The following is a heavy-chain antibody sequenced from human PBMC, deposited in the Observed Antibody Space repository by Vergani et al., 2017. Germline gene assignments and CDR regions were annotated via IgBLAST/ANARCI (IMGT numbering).Heavy chain of an antibody. V-gene: IGHV4-31*03. Sequence: QVQLQESGPGLVKASQTLSLTCSVSGAYVGSGGYYWSWVRQRPGMGLDWIGYIYYSGTAYYNPSLESRLTISLDTSENHLSLKLTSVTAADTAVYYCARRSGIVYDIFSGTQYFFDFWGQGTLVTVSS. CDR2: IYYSGTA. CDR1: GAYVGSGGYY. D-gene: IGHD3-9*01. CDR3: ARRSGIVYDIFSGTQYFFDF. J-gene: IGHJ4*02.